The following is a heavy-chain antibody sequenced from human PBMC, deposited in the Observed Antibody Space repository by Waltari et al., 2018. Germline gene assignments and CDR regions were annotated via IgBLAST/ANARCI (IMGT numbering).Heavy chain of an antibody. CDR3: ARYCSGGSCYSGIDY. CDR1: GYTFTGYY. J-gene: IGHJ4*02. V-gene: IGHV1-2*02. Sequence: QVQLVQSGAEVKKPGASVKVSCKASGYTFTGYYMHWVRQAPGQGLEWMGWINPNSGGTNYAQKFQGRVTMTRDTSISTAYMELSRLRSDDTAVYYCARYCSGGSCYSGIDYWGQGTLVTVSS. D-gene: IGHD2-15*01. CDR2: INPNSGGT.